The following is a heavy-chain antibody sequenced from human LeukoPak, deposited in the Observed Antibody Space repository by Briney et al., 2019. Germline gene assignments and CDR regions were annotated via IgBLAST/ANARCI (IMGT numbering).Heavy chain of an antibody. CDR3: ATLKKEMATIFHYYYYMDV. Sequence: PGGSLRLSCAASGFTFSSYAMSWVRQAPGKGLEWVSAISGSGGSTYYADSVKGRFTISRDNSKNTLYLQMNSLRAEDTAVYYCATLKKEMATIFHYYYYMDVWGKGTTVTVSS. CDR2: ISGSGGST. CDR1: GFTFSSYA. J-gene: IGHJ6*03. V-gene: IGHV3-23*01. D-gene: IGHD5-24*01.